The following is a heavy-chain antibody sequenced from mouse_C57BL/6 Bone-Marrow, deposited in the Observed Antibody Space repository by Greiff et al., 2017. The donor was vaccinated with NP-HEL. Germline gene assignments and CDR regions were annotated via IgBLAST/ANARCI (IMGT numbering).Heavy chain of an antibody. D-gene: IGHD2-5*01. V-gene: IGHV1-55*01. Sequence: QVQLKQPGAELVKPGASVKMSCKASGYTFTSYWITWVKQRPGQGLAWIGDIYPGSGSTNYNEKFKSKATLTVDTSSSTAYMQLSSLTSEDSAVYYCARYYSNYVYFDYWGQGTTLTVSS. CDR2: IYPGSGST. CDR3: ARYYSNYVYFDY. CDR1: GYTFTSYW. J-gene: IGHJ2*01.